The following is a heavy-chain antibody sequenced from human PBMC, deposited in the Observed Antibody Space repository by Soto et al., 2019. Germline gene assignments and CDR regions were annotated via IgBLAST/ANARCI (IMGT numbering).Heavy chain of an antibody. CDR1: GGSLSSYY. Sequence: SETLSLTCTVSGGSLSSYYWNWIRQPAGKGLEWIGRIYISGSTNYNPSLKSRVTMSVDTSKNQFSLKLSSVTAADTAVYYCARDNQQPEEYYYGLDVWGQGTTVTVSS. V-gene: IGHV4-4*07. J-gene: IGHJ6*02. CDR2: IYISGST. CDR3: ARDNQQPEEYYYGLDV. D-gene: IGHD6-13*01.